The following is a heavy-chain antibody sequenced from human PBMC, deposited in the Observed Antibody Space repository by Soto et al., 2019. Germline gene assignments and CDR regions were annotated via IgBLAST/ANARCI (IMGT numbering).Heavy chain of an antibody. V-gene: IGHV4-4*07. CDR1: GGSISSYY. J-gene: IGHJ5*02. CDR2: IYTSGST. Sequence: PSETLSLTCTVSGGSISSYYWSWIRQPAGKGLEWIGRIYTSGSTNYNPSLKSRVTMSVGTSKNQFSLKLSSVTAADTAVYYCARSYSSSWYQDNWFDPWGQGTLVTVSS. CDR3: ARSYSSSWYQDNWFDP. D-gene: IGHD6-13*01.